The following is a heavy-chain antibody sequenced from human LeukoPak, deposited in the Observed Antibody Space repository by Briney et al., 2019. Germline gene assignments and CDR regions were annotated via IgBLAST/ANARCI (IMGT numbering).Heavy chain of an antibody. J-gene: IGHJ3*01. CDR1: GFTFSIYA. CDR3: AKLYGDYKHAVPL. Sequence: GGSLSLSCAASGFTFSIYAMSWVRQSPGKGLEWVSSITAGGTTTYYEDSVKGRFTISRDNSKSTLYLQMNSLSAEDTALYYCAKLYGDYKHAVPLWGQGTMVTVSS. CDR2: ITAGGTTT. V-gene: IGHV3-23*01. D-gene: IGHD4-17*01.